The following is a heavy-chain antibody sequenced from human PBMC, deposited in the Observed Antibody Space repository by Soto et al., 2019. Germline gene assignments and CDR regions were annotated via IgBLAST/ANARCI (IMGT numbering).Heavy chain of an antibody. V-gene: IGHV4-4*07. CDR2: IFSSGST. CDR1: GGSINTFY. Sequence: PSEALSLTCTVSGGSINTFYWIWVGQPAGKGLEWIGRIFSSGSTSFNPSLESRVAMSVDTSKNHFSLNLSSVTAADMAVYYCAREGSYSAYNFAHGIQLWSFDFWGQGALVTVSS. CDR3: AREGSYSAYNFAHGIQLWSFDF. J-gene: IGHJ4*02. D-gene: IGHD5-12*01.